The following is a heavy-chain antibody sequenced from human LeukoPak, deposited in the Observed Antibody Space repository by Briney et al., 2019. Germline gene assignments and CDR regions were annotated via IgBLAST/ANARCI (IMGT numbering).Heavy chain of an antibody. J-gene: IGHJ4*02. Sequence: PGRSLRLSCAASGFTFSSYAMHWVRQAPGKGLQWLALTSDDGSAKYYADSVKGRFTISRDNSQNTLYLQMNSLGADETAIYYCARAPGGFHGDYSPIAYWGQGTLVTVSS. CDR3: ARAPGGFHGDYSPIAY. CDR2: TSDDGSAK. V-gene: IGHV3-30-3*01. D-gene: IGHD4-17*01. CDR1: GFTFSSYA.